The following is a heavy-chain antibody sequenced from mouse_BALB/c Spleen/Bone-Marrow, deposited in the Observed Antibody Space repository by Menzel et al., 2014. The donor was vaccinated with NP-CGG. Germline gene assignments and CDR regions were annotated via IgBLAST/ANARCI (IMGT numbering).Heavy chain of an antibody. CDR2: IYPGSGNT. V-gene: IGHV1-63*01. J-gene: IGHJ2*01. CDR1: GYAFTNYW. Sequence: VQLQQSGTELARPGTSVKISCKASGYAFTNYWLGWVKQRPGHGLEWIGDIYPGSGNTYYNEKFKGKVTLTADKSSSTAYMQLSGLTSEDSAVYFCTRRRSLDYWGQGTTLTVSS. CDR3: TRRRSLDY.